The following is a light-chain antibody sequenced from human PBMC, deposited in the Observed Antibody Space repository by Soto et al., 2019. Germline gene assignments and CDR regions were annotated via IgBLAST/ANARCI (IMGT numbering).Light chain of an antibody. CDR3: QQYNNYLWT. Sequence: IQMTQSQSTLSASVRDRVTIPCRASQNINSWLAWYQQKPGKAPNLLIYKASTLETGVPSRFSGSGSGTEFTLTISTLQPEDFATYYCQQYNNYLWTFGEGTKVDIK. V-gene: IGKV1-5*03. CDR1: QNINSW. J-gene: IGKJ1*01. CDR2: KAS.